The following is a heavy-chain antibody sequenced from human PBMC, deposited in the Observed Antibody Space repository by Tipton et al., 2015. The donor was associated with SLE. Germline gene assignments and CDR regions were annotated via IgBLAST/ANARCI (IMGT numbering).Heavy chain of an antibody. J-gene: IGHJ4*02. CDR1: GGSISSSSYY. CDR2: IYSGGST. V-gene: IGHV3-53*05. D-gene: IGHD6-19*01. Sequence: TLSLTCTVSGGSISSSSYYWGWIRQPPGKGLEWVSVIYSGGSTYYADSVKGRFTISRDNSKNTLYLQMSSLRADDTAVYYCAKVAVAGRDYWGQGTLVTVSS. CDR3: AKVAVAGRDY.